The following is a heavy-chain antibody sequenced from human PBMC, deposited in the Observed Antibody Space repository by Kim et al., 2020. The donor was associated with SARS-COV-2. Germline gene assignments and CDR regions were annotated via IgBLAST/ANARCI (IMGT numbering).Heavy chain of an antibody. D-gene: IGHD3-22*01. CDR2: INHSGST. CDR1: GGSFSGYY. J-gene: IGHJ5*02. V-gene: IGHV4-34*01. Sequence: SETLSLTCAVYGGSFSGYYWSWIRQPPGKGLEWIGEINHSGSTNYNPSLKSRVTISVDTSKNQFSLKLSSVTAADTAVYYCARGVGHYYDSSGYYPWGQGTLVTVSS. CDR3: ARGVGHYYDSSGYYP.